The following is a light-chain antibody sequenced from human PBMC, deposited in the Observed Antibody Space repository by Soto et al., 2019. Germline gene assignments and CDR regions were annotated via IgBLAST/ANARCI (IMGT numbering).Light chain of an antibody. J-gene: IGKJ4*01. Sequence: DIPMTQSPSSLSASVGDRVTITCRASQDISNYLAWFQLKPGKAPKSLIYDASSLQRGVPSRLSGNGSGKEFTLTISSLQPEDFATYYCQQFNTYPITFGGGTKVEIK. V-gene: IGKV1-16*01. CDR3: QQFNTYPIT. CDR2: DAS. CDR1: QDISNY.